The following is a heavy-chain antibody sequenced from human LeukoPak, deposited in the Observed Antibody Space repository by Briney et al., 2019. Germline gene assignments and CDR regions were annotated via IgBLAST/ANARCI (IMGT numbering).Heavy chain of an antibody. J-gene: IGHJ4*02. CDR3: ANPPKGLRGH. V-gene: IGHV3-30*02. D-gene: IGHD5-12*01. CDR1: GFMFSGYG. CDR2: IRYDGSNS. Sequence: GGSLRLSCAASGFMFSGYGMHWVRQAPGKGLEWVAFIRYDGSNSYYADSVRGRFTISRDNSKNTLYLQMNSLRTEDTAVYYGANPPKGLRGHWGKGTLVTVSS.